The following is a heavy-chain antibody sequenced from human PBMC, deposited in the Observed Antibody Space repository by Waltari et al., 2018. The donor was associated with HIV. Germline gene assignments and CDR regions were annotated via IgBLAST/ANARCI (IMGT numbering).Heavy chain of an antibody. D-gene: IGHD3-3*01. J-gene: IGHJ4*02. Sequence: EVRLVASCVGPVKPGGSLTVSCVGPGFDFVIPGTSRVRQAPGKGLEWLGRIKRNADGGSTDYAEPVQGRFTISRDDSKKLVYLEMNSLKREDTATYYCTTDKSWSPDFWGQGTLVTVSS. V-gene: IGHV3-15*01. CDR3: TTDKSWSPDF. CDR1: GFDFVIPG. CDR2: IKRNADGGST.